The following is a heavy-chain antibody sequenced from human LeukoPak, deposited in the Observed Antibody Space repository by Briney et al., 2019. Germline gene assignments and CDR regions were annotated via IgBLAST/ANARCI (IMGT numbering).Heavy chain of an antibody. CDR3: AGGLLGCRGGSCYPTDY. Sequence: GGSLRLSCAASGFTFSNYGMNWVRQAPGKGLEWVAVITDDGNSKSYVESVKGRFSIARDNSKNTLYLQMDSLRPEDTAVYFCAGGLLGCRGGSCYPTDYWGQGTLVIVSS. D-gene: IGHD2-15*01. V-gene: IGHV3-30*03. CDR1: GFTFSNYG. CDR2: ITDDGNSK. J-gene: IGHJ4*02.